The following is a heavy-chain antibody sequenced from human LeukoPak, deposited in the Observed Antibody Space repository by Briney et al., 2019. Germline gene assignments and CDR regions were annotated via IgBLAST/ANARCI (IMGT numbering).Heavy chain of an antibody. V-gene: IGHV1-2*02. D-gene: IGHD1-1*01. CDR1: GYTFIGYY. J-gene: IGHJ5*02. Sequence: ASVRVSCKASGYTFIGYYMHWVRQAPGQALEWMGWINPNGGAINYAQTFQGRVTLTRDTSRNTAYMEINRLTSDDTAVYYCVKPSRGPYYWFDLWGQGTLVTVSS. CDR3: VKPSRGPYYWFDL. CDR2: INPNGGAI.